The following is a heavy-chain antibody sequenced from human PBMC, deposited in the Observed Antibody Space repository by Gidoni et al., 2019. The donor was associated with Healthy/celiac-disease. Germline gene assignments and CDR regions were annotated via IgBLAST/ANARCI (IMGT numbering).Heavy chain of an antibody. D-gene: IGHD3-10*01. CDR2: INHSGST. J-gene: IGHJ4*02. V-gene: IGHV4-34*01. Sequence: QVQLQQWGSGLLKPSETLSLTCAVYGGSFSGYYWSWIRQPPGKGLEWIGEINHSGSTNYNPSLKSRVTISVDTSKNQFALKLSSVTAADAAVYCCATTMVRGVGTDYWGQGTLVTVSS. CDR3: ATTMVRGVGTDY. CDR1: GGSFSGYY.